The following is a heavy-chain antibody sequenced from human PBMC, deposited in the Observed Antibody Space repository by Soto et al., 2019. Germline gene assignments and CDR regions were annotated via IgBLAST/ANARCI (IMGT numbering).Heavy chain of an antibody. Sequence: EVQLLESGGGLVHPGGSLRLSCVASGFRFSSYAMSWVRQAPGGGLEWVSVISGRDGSTYYADFVKGRFTISRDDSRNTLYLQMHSLRAEDTAVYYCARDRERDAWYEDYWGQGTLVTVSS. V-gene: IGHV3-23*01. D-gene: IGHD6-13*01. CDR2: ISGRDGST. J-gene: IGHJ4*02. CDR3: ARDRERDAWYEDY. CDR1: GFRFSSYA.